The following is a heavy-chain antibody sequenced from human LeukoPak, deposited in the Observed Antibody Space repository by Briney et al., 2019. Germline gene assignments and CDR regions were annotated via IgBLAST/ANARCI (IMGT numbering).Heavy chain of an antibody. CDR1: GFMFSSSG. J-gene: IGHJ4*02. CDR3: AKRGYTSSWNFDS. D-gene: IGHD6-13*01. V-gene: IGHV3-30*02. Sequence: GESLRLSCAASGFMFSSSGMHWVRQAPNKGLEWVAFIRYDGSNKYYADSVKGRFTISRDNSKKTVSLQMNSLRPEDTAVYYCAKRGYTSSWNFDSWGQGTLVTVSS. CDR2: IRYDGSNK.